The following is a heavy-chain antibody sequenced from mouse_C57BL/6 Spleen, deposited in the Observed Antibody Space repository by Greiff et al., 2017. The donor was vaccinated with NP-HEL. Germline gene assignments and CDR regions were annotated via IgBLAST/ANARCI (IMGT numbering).Heavy chain of an antibody. CDR1: GFSITSGYY. Sequence: ESGPGFVKPSQSLSLTCSVTGFSITSGYYWYWIRQFPGKQQEWMGYISYDGSNNYNPSLKNRISITRDTSKNQFFLKLNSVTTEDTATYYCASCGYEGFDAMDYWGQGTSVTVSS. CDR2: ISYDGSN. CDR3: ASCGYEGFDAMDY. D-gene: IGHD2-2*01. J-gene: IGHJ4*01. V-gene: IGHV3-6*01.